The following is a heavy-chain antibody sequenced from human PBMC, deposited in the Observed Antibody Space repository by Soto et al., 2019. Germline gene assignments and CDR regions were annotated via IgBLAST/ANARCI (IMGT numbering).Heavy chain of an antibody. J-gene: IGHJ4*02. Sequence: SETLSLTCAVSGGSISGGGFSWSWIRQPPGKGLEWIGYILHTGGTQYNPSLKSRVSMSVDKSKNQFSLHLTSVTAADTAVYYCARDLQMATIRGGDYWGQGTQVTVSS. CDR2: ILHTGGT. CDR3: ARDLQMATIRGGDY. V-gene: IGHV4-30-2*01. CDR1: GGSISGGGFS. D-gene: IGHD5-12*01.